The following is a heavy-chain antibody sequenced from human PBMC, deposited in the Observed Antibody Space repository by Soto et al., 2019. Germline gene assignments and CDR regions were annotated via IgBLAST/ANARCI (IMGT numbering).Heavy chain of an antibody. J-gene: IGHJ5*02. CDR3: ARGEWGYYGSGSYYIGYNWFDP. CDR1: GYTFTGYY. D-gene: IGHD3-10*01. Sequence: GASVKVSCKASGYTFTGYYMHWVRQAPGQGLEWMGRIIPILGIANYAQKFQGRVTITADKSTSTAYMELSSLRSEDTAVYYCARGEWGYYGSGSYYIGYNWFDPWGQGTLVTVSS. CDR2: IIPILGIA. V-gene: IGHV1-69*04.